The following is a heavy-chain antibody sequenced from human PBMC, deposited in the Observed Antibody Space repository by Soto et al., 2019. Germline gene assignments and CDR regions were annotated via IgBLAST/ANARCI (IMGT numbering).Heavy chain of an antibody. D-gene: IGHD1-26*01. Sequence: SLRLSCAASGFTFSTYPMSWVRQAPGKGLEWVSAIGARSGNTDYTDSVKGRFTIFRDNSLNMLYLQMNSLRAEDSAVYYCAKKAPASGTYFDSWGQGTLVTVSS. CDR2: IGARSGNT. J-gene: IGHJ4*02. CDR1: GFTFSTYP. CDR3: AKKAPASGTYFDS. V-gene: IGHV3-23*01.